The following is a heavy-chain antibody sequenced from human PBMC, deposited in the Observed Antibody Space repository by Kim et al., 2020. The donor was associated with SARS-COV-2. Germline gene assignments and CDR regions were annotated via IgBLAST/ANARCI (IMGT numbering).Heavy chain of an antibody. J-gene: IGHJ4*02. CDR1: GFTFSSYS. D-gene: IGHD6-13*01. Sequence: GGSLRLSCAASGFTFSSYSMNWVRQAPGKGLEWVSSISSSSSYIYYADSVKGRFTISRDNAKNSLYLQMNSLRAEDTAVYYCARDTQQPGEFDYWGQGTLVTVSS. CDR2: ISSSSSYI. CDR3: ARDTQQPGEFDY. V-gene: IGHV3-21*01.